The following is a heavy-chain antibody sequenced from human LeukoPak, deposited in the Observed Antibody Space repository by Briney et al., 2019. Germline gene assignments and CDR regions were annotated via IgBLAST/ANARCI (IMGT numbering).Heavy chain of an antibody. D-gene: IGHD3-10*01. V-gene: IGHV4-38-2*02. J-gene: IGHJ2*01. CDR3: ARDRMGAIMYFDG. CDR1: GNSISSGYY. CDR2: IFHSGTT. Sequence: SETLSLTCTVSGNSISSGYYWGWIRQPPGKGLEWIGNIFHSGTTYYNPSLKSRVTILVDTSKNQFSLKLNSVTAADTAVYYCARDRMGAIMYFDGWGRGTLVTVSS.